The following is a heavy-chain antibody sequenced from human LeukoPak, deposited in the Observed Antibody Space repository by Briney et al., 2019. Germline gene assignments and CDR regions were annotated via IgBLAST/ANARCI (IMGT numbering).Heavy chain of an antibody. CDR1: GYSFTSYW. V-gene: IGHV5-51*01. CDR3: ARLPKDIVVVPAAEFDY. J-gene: IGHJ4*02. CDR2: IYPADTDT. Sequence: GGSLKISCKGSGYSFTSYWIGWVRQMPGEGLEWMGIIYPADTDTRYSPSFQGQVTISADKSISTAYLQWSSLKASDTAMYYCARLPKDIVVVPAAEFDYWGQGTLVTVSS. D-gene: IGHD2-2*01.